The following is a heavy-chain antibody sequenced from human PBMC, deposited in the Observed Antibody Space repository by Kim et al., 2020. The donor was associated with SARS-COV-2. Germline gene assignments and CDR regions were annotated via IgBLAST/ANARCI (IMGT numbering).Heavy chain of an antibody. CDR2: INHSGNT. D-gene: IGHD3-9*01. CDR1: GGSFSSYY. CDR3: ARNDFLTGYPPDY. J-gene: IGHJ4*02. V-gene: IGHV4-34*01. Sequence: SETLSLTCAVYGGSFSSYYCSWIRQPPGKGLEWIGEINHSGNTNYNPSLKSRVTLSIDTSNNQFFLKVTSVTAADTAVYYCARNDFLTGYPPDYWGQGT.